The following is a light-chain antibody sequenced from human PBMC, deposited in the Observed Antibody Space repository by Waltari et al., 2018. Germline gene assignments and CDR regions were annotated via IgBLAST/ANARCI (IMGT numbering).Light chain of an antibody. CDR1: NSNVDILHL. J-gene: IGLJ1*01. V-gene: IGLV2-23*01. CDR2: ATS. CDR3: CSFAGYGIYV. Sequence: QSALTQPASVSGSPGQSITISCTAVNSNVDILHLVSWYQHHPGRNPRLLIDATSQRPSGISNRFSGSKSGNPACLTISGLQPEDEADCFCCSFAGYGIYVFGSGTQVSVL.